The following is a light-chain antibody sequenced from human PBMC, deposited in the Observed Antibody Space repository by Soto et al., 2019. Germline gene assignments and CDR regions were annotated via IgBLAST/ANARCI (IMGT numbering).Light chain of an antibody. J-gene: IGKJ1*01. CDR1: QSISNH. CDR2: DAS. V-gene: IGKV1-33*01. Sequence: DIQMTHSPSSLSASVEDRVIITCRASQSISNHLNWYQQKPGKAPQLLIYDASNLETGVPSRFSGSGSGTDFTFTISSLQPEDIASYYCQQGNIFPWTFGQGTKVDIK. CDR3: QQGNIFPWT.